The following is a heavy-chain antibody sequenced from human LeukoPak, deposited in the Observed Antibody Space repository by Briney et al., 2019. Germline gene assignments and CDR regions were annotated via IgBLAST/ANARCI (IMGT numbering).Heavy chain of an antibody. CDR1: GYTFTSYG. CDR3: ASSDYDFWSGRFDP. CDR2: ISAYNGNT. J-gene: IGHJ5*02. D-gene: IGHD3-3*01. V-gene: IGHV1-18*01. Sequence: APVKVSCKASGYTFTSYGISWVRQAPGQGLEWMGWISAYNGNTNYAQKLQGRVTMTTDTSTSTAYMELRSLRSDDTAEYYCASSDYDFWSGRFDPWGQGTLVTVSS.